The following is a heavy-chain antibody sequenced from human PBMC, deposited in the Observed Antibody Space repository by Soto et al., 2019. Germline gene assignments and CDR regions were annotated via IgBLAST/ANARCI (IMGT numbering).Heavy chain of an antibody. CDR2: IRSKGNNYAT. V-gene: IGHV3-73*02. D-gene: IGHD3-9*01. Sequence: EVPLVESGGGLVQPGGSLTLSCAASGFTFSGSAVHWVRQASGKGLEWVGRIRSKGNNYATAYAASVKGRFSISRDDSKSTAYLQMNSLKTEDTAVYYCTSQARFTAIWDYWGQGTLVTVSS. CDR1: GFTFSGSA. J-gene: IGHJ4*02. CDR3: TSQARFTAIWDY.